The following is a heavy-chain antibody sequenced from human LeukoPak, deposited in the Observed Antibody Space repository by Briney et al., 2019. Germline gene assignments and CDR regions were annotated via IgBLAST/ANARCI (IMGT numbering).Heavy chain of an antibody. J-gene: IGHJ4*02. V-gene: IGHV1-2*02. CDR1: GYTFTNYY. Sequence: ASVKVSCKASGYTFTNYYMHWVRQAPGQGLEWIGWINPNTGGTNYAQKFQGRVTMTRDTSISTAYMELGRLSSDDTADYYCARETQRSFDYWGQGTLVTVSS. CDR3: ARETQRSFDY. CDR2: INPNTGGT.